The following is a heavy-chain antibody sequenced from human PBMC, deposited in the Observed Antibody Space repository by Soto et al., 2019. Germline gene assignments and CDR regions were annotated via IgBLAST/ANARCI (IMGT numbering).Heavy chain of an antibody. CDR3: ARTTVTTNYYYYYMDG. V-gene: IGHV4-4*02. Sequence: QVLLQESGPGLVKPSGTLSLTCAVSSDSISSSNWWSWVRQPPGKGLEWIGEIYHSGSTNYNPSLKSRVTISVDKSKNQFSLNLSSVTAADTAVYYWARTTVTTNYYYYYMDGWGKGTTVTVSS. D-gene: IGHD4-17*01. CDR1: SDSISSSNW. J-gene: IGHJ6*03. CDR2: IYHSGST.